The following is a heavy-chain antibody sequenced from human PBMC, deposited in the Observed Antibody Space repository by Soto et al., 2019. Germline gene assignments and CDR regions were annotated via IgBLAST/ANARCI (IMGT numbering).Heavy chain of an antibody. D-gene: IGHD3-22*01. J-gene: IGHJ4*02. CDR1: GGSISSGYY. Sequence: SETLSLTCAVSGGSISSGYYWAWIRQPPGKGLEWVGYIYYTGNNFYNPALKSRVAMSVDPSTHQFSLKLASVTDADTAVYFCAREPKQNYDSSPWDGGFDSWGPGTLVNVSS. CDR2: IYYTGNN. V-gene: IGHV4-30-4*08. CDR3: AREPKQNYDSSPWDGGFDS.